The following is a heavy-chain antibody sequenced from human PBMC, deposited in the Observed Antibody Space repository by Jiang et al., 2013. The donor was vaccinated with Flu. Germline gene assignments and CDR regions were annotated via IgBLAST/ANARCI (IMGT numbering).Heavy chain of an antibody. CDR3: ARRSGSYFDY. D-gene: IGHD1-26*01. J-gene: IGHJ4*02. V-gene: IGHV1-69*05. CDR2: IIPMFDTA. Sequence: GAEVKKPGSSVKVSCEASGDASTSYAIAWVRQAPGQRLEWVGGIIPMFDTAEYAQKFQGRVTMTRDASINTVYMELSSLRSDDTAVYYCARRSGSYFDYWGQGTLVTVSS. CDR1: GDASTSYA.